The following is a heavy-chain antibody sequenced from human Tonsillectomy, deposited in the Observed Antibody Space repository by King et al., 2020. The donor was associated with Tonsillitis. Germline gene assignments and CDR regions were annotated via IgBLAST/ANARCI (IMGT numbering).Heavy chain of an antibody. Sequence: LQLQESGPGLVKPSETLSLTCTVSGGSISSSSYYWGWIRQPPGKGLEWIGSIYYSGSTYYNPSLKSRVTISVDTSKNQFSLKLSSVTAADTGVYYCARRVATIKNYFDYWVQGTLVTVSS. D-gene: IGHD5-24*01. J-gene: IGHJ4*02. V-gene: IGHV4-39*01. CDR1: GGSISSSSYY. CDR3: ARRVATIKNYFDY. CDR2: IYYSGST.